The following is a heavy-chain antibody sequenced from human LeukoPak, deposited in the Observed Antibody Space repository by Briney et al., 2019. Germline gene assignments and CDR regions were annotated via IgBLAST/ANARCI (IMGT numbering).Heavy chain of an antibody. V-gene: IGHV4-34*01. Sequence: SETLSLTCAVYGGSFSGYYWSWIRQPPGKGLEWIGEINHSGSTNYNPSLKSRVTISVDTSKNQFSLKLSSVTAADTAVYYCARGATAMPDYWGQGTLVTVSS. CDR3: ARGATAMPDY. CDR1: GGSFSGYY. CDR2: INHSGST. D-gene: IGHD5-18*01. J-gene: IGHJ4*02.